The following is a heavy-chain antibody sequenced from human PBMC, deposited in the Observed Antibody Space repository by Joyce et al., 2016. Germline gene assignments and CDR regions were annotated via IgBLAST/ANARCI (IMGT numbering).Heavy chain of an antibody. J-gene: IGHJ6*02. V-gene: IGHV4-61*01. D-gene: IGHD3-10*01. CDR3: ATSLPSRVGGFQFFGLDI. Sequence: HLQESGPGLVKPSETLSLTCTISGDSFSDTSYYWSWIRQPPGKGLEWLGFIYNSETTHYNPSPGGRCSISAGAAKKQFSLRLTSVTSADTAVYYCATSLPSRVGGFQFFGLDIWGQGTTVIVS. CDR2: IYNSETT. CDR1: GDSFSDTSYY.